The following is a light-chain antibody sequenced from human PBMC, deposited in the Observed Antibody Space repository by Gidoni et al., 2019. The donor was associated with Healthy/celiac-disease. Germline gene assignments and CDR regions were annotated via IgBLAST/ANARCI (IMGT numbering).Light chain of an antibody. CDR2: GAS. Sequence: EIVMTQSPATLSVSPGERATLSCRASQSVSSNLAWYQQKPGQAPRLLIYGASTRATGIPARFSGSGSGTEFTLTISSLQSEECAVYYCQQYNNWPPGTFXXXTKLEIK. CDR3: QQYNNWPPGT. J-gene: IGKJ2*01. V-gene: IGKV3-15*01. CDR1: QSVSSN.